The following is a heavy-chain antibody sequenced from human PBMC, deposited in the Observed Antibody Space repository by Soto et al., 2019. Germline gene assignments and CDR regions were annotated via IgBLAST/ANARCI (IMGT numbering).Heavy chain of an antibody. J-gene: IGHJ4*02. Sequence: QVQLVQSGGEVKKPGSSVKVSCKASGGTLSSYAISWVRQARGQGLEWMGGIIPIIGTTNYAQKFQGRVTITAEESTRTAYMELSRPRSDDTALYYRATGTHTIAVAGTSYFESWGQGTPVTVSS. CDR2: IIPIIGTT. V-gene: IGHV1-69*12. CDR3: ATGTHTIAVAGTSYFES. D-gene: IGHD6-19*01. CDR1: GGTLSSYA.